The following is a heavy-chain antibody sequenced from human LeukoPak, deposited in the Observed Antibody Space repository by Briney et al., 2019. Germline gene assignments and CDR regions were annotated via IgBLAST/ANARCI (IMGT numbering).Heavy chain of an antibody. CDR1: GFTFSSYG. CDR2: ISYDGSNK. D-gene: IGHD3-22*01. V-gene: IGHV3-30*18. J-gene: IGHJ3*02. Sequence: GGSLRLSCAASGFTFSSYGMHWVRQAPGKGLEWVAVISYDGSNKYYADSVKGRFTISRDNSKNTLYLQMNSLRAEDTAVYYCAKDLLQIVVVWNAFDIWGQGTMVTVSS. CDR3: AKDLLQIVVVWNAFDI.